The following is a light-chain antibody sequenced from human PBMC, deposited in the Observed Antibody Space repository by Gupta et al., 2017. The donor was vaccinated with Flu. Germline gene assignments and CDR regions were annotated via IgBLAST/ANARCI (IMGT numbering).Light chain of an antibody. V-gene: IGLV1-40*01. Sequence: QSVLPQPPSVPGAPGQRVPISCTGGSSNIGAGYDVHWYQQLPGTAPKLLIYGNSNRPSGVPDRFSGSKSGTSASLAITGLQAEDEADYYCQSYDSSLSGSVVFGGGTKLTVL. CDR3: QSYDSSLSGSVV. CDR2: GNS. J-gene: IGLJ2*01. CDR1: SSNIGAGYD.